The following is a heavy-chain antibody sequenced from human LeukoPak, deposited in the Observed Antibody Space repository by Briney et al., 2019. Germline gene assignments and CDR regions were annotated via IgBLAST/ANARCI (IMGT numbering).Heavy chain of an antibody. Sequence: WGSLRLSCAASGFTFSTFAMLWVRQLRGKGLEWVSSIFPSGGEIHYADSVRGRFTISRDNSKSTLSLQMNSLRAEDTAIYYCARDTYYYDSSGYYQREYLDLWGRGTLVTVSS. D-gene: IGHD3-22*01. V-gene: IGHV3-23*01. CDR2: IFPSGGEI. CDR1: GFTFSTFA. J-gene: IGHJ2*01. CDR3: ARDTYYYDSSGYYQREYLDL.